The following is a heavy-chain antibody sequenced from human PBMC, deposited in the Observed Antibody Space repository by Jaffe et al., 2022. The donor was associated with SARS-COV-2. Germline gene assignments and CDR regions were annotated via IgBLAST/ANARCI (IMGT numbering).Heavy chain of an antibody. D-gene: IGHD3-22*01. CDR1: GFTFSSYA. CDR3: ARGGYYYDSSGYYSY. Sequence: EVQLVESGGGLVQPGGSLRLSCAASGFTFSSYAMHWVRQAPGKGLEYVSAISSNGGSTYYANSVKGRFTISRDNSKNTLYLQMGSLRAEDMAVYYCARGGYYYDSSGYYSYWGQGTLVTVSS. CDR2: ISSNGGST. V-gene: IGHV3-64*01. J-gene: IGHJ4*02.